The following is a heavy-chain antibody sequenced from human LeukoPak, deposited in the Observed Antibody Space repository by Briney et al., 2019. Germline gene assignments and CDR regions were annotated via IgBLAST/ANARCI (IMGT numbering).Heavy chain of an antibody. J-gene: IGHJ4*02. CDR2: FYTDGNT. D-gene: IGHD6-13*01. Sequence: PSETLSLTCTVSGGSISGYHWSWIRQPAGQGLEWIGRFYTDGNTNYSPSLRSRVTMSVDMSKNQLSLNLRPVTAADTAVYYCASGEAAGFDYWGQGTLVTVSS. V-gene: IGHV4-4*07. CDR3: ASGEAAGFDY. CDR1: GGSISGYH.